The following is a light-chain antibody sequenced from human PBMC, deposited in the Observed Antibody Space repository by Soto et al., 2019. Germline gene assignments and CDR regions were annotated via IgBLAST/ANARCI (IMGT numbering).Light chain of an antibody. CDR3: QSYESSPSGYV. CDR2: NVN. Sequence: QSALTQPPSASGSPGQAVTISCTGTSRDIGGYDFVSWYQVRPGEAPQLIIYNVNGRPSGVPRRFSGSKSGNTASLTVSGLQAVDEADYYCQSYESSPSGYVFGTGTKVTVL. V-gene: IGLV2-8*01. CDR1: SRDIGGYDF. J-gene: IGLJ1*01.